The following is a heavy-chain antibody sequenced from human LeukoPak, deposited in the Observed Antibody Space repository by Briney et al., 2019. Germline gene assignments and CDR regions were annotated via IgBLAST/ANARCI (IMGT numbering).Heavy chain of an antibody. CDR1: GFTFSSYW. CDR3: ARGSNWSDP. Sequence: QSGGSLRLSCAASGFTFSSYWMTWVRQAPGKGLEWVARIKQDGSERDYVDSVKGRFTISRDNAKNSVYLQMNSLRGEDTAVYHCARGSNWSDPWGQGTLVTVSS. J-gene: IGHJ5*02. CDR2: IKQDGSER. V-gene: IGHV3-7*01.